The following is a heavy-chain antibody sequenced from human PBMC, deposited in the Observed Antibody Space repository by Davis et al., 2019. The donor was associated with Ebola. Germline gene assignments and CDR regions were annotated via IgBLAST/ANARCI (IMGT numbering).Heavy chain of an antibody. V-gene: IGHV4-34*01. Sequence: MPSETLSLTCAVYGGSFSGYYWSWIRQPPGKGLEWIGEINHSGSTNYNPSLKSRVTISVDTSKNQFSLKLSSVTAADTAVYYCAREPVFGVAQYYYYGMDVWGQGTTVTVSS. J-gene: IGHJ6*02. CDR1: GGSFSGYY. D-gene: IGHD3-3*01. CDR3: AREPVFGVAQYYYYGMDV. CDR2: INHSGST.